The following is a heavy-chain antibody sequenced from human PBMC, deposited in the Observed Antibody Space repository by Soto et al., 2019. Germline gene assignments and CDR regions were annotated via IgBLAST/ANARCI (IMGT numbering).Heavy chain of an antibody. Sequence: SETLSLTCAVYGGSFSGYYWSWIRQPPGQGLEWIGEINHSGSTNYNPSLKSRVTISVDTSKNQFSLKLSSVTAADTAVYYCARGLIVVVPAAIVHWFDPWGQGTLVTVSS. CDR1: GGSFSGYY. V-gene: IGHV4-34*01. CDR2: INHSGST. CDR3: ARGLIVVVPAAIVHWFDP. J-gene: IGHJ5*02. D-gene: IGHD2-2*02.